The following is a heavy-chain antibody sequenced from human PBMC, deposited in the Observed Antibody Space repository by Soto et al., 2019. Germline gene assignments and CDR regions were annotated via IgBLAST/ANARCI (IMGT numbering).Heavy chain of an antibody. Sequence: HPGGSLRLSCAASGFTFGSYAMSCVRKAPGKGLEWVSSMNGGGGSTYYAESVQGRFTISRDNSKNTLYLQMNSLRVEDTAVYYCAKKSEIAVPRYYFDLWGQGTLVTVSS. CDR1: GFTFGSYA. CDR3: AKKSEIAVPRYYFDL. D-gene: IGHD2-21*01. V-gene: IGHV3-23*01. CDR2: MNGGGGST. J-gene: IGHJ4*02.